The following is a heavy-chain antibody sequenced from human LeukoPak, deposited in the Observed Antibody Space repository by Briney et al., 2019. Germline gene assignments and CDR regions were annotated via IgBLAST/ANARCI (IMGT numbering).Heavy chain of an antibody. J-gene: IGHJ3*02. D-gene: IGHD3-22*01. V-gene: IGHV3-66*01. Sequence: GGSLRLSCAASGFTVSSNYMSWVRQAPGKRLEWVSVIYSGGSTYYADSVKGRFTISRDNSKNTLYLQMNSLGAEDTAVYYCARDRKYFYDSSGSDAFDIWGQGTVVTVSS. CDR3: ARDRKYFYDSSGSDAFDI. CDR2: IYSGGST. CDR1: GFTVSSNY.